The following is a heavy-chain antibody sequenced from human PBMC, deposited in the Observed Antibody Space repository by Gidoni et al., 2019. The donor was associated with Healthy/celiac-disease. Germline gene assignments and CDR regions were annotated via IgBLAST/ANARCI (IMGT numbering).Heavy chain of an antibody. CDR1: GFTFSDYY. D-gene: IGHD4-17*01. J-gene: IGHJ3*02. V-gene: IGHV3-11*01. Sequence: QVQLVESGGGLVKPGGSLRLSCAASGFTFSDYYMSWIRQAPGKGLELVSYSSSSGSTIYYADSVKGRFTISRDNAKNSLYLQMNSLRAEDTAVYYCARELRLATTVTTGAFDIWGQGTMVTVSS. CDR3: ARELRLATTVTTGAFDI. CDR2: SSSSGSTI.